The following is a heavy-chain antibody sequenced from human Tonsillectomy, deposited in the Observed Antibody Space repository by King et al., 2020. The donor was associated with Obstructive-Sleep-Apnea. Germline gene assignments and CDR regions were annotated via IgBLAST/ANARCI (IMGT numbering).Heavy chain of an antibody. CDR2: INTGNGNT. CDR3: VVVMLTVSAGNAY. J-gene: IGHJ4*02. D-gene: IGHD3-16*01. CDR1: GYTFTSYT. Sequence: QLVQSGAEVKRPGASVKVSCKASGYTFTSYTLHWVRQAPGQGLEWMGWINTGNGNTRYAQKFQGRLTISRDTSASTANMELSSLTSEETALYYCVVVMLTVSAGNAYWGQGTLVSVSS. V-gene: IGHV1-3*04.